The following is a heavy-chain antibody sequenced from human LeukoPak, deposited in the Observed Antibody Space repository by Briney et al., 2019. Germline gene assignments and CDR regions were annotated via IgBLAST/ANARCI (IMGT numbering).Heavy chain of an antibody. V-gene: IGHV4-59*01. Sequence: SETLSLTCTVSGGSISSYYWSWIRQPPGKGLEWIGYIYYSGSTNYNPSLKSRVTISVDTSKNQFSLKLSSVTAADTAVYYCARACSSTSCPFDYWGQGTLVTVSS. CDR3: ARACSSTSCPFDY. D-gene: IGHD2-2*01. CDR1: GGSISSYY. CDR2: IYYSGST. J-gene: IGHJ4*02.